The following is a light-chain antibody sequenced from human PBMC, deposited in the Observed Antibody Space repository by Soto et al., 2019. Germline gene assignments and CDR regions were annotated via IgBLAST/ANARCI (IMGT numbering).Light chain of an antibody. Sequence: SYELTQPPSVSVSPGQTASMTCSGDRLGGKYVCWYQQKSGQSPVLVMYDDSKRPSGIPERFSGSNSGNTATLTISGTQAMDEGDYYCQAWDNSVILGGGTKVTVL. J-gene: IGLJ2*01. CDR1: RLGGKY. V-gene: IGLV3-1*01. CDR2: DDS. CDR3: QAWDNSVI.